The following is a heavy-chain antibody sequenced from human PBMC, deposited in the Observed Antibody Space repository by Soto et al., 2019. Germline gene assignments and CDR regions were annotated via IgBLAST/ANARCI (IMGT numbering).Heavy chain of an antibody. CDR2: IYYSGST. Sequence: SETLSLTCTVSGGSISSYYWSWIRQPPGKGLEWIGYIYYSGSTNYNPSLKSRVTISVDTSKNQFSLKLSSVTAADTAVYYCARHARSYYYMDVWGKGTTVTVSS. J-gene: IGHJ6*03. V-gene: IGHV4-59*08. CDR1: GGSISSYY. CDR3: ARHARSYYYMDV.